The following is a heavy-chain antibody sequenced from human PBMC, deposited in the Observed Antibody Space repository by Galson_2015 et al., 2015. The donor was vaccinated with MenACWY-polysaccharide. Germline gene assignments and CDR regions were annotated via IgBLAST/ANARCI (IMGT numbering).Heavy chain of an antibody. Sequence: LLKVSCKASGYTFTSYDINWVRQATGQGLEWMSWMNPNSGNTGYAQDLQGRFTMTRNTSISTAYMELNSLRSEDTALYYCASAKAGVHYFEYWGQGTLLTVSS. CDR2: MNPNSGNT. CDR1: GYTFTSYD. J-gene: IGHJ4*02. CDR3: ASAKAGVHYFEY. D-gene: IGHD6-13*01. V-gene: IGHV1-8*01.